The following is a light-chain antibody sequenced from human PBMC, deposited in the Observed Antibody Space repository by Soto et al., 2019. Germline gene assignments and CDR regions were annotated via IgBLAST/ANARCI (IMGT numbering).Light chain of an antibody. V-gene: IGLV1-44*01. CDR3: PKWDDSMSGHV. J-gene: IGLJ1*01. CDR1: SSSIGSNP. CDR2: RNN. Sequence: QSVLTQPPSASATPGQRVTISCSGSSSSIGSNPVHWYQQLPGTAPKVLIYRNNERPSGVPDRFSGYKSGTSASLPISGLQSADEADYYCPKWDDSMSGHVCGTGTXV.